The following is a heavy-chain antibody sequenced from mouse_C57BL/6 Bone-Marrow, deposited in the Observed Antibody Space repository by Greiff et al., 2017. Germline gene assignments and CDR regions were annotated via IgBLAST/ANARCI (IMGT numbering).Heavy chain of an antibody. CDR2: IDPHSGGT. D-gene: IGHD2-4*01. CDR1: GYTSTRSW. CDR3: ARWWDYDGFDY. Sequence: QVHLQQPGAELVKPGALVKLSCKASGYTSTRSWLHWVKQRPGRGLEWIGRIDPHSGGTKYHEKFKSKATLTVDKPSSTAYMQLSSLTSEDSAVYYCARWWDYDGFDYWGQGTTLTVS. V-gene: IGHV1-72*01. J-gene: IGHJ2*01.